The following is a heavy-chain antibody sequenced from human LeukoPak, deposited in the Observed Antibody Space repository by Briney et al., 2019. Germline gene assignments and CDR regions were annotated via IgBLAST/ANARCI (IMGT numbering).Heavy chain of an antibody. CDR3: ARVPMAAAGNWFDP. CDR1: DDSISDYY. V-gene: IGHV4-59*12. D-gene: IGHD6-13*01. Sequence: SETLSLTCTVSDDSISDYYRGWIRQPPGKGLEWIGEIYHSGSANYNPSLKSRVSISVDKSKNQFSLKVNSVTAADTAVYYCARVPMAAAGNWFDPWGQGTLVTVSS. J-gene: IGHJ5*02. CDR2: IYHSGSA.